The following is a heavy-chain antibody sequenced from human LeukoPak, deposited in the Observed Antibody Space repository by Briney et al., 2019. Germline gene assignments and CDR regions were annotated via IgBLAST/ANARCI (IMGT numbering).Heavy chain of an antibody. CDR1: GYTFTSYG. D-gene: IGHD3-16*02. J-gene: IGHJ4*02. Sequence: ASVKVSCKASGYTFTSYGISGVRQAPGQGLEWMGWISAYNGNTNYAQKLQGRVTMTTDTSTSTAYMELRSLRSDDTAVYYCARERVGILLGELSYSDYWGQGTLVTVSS. CDR3: ARERVGILLGELSYSDY. V-gene: IGHV1-18*01. CDR2: ISAYNGNT.